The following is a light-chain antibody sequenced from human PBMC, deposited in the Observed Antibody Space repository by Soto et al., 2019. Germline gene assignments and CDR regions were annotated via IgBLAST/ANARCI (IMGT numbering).Light chain of an antibody. Sequence: DIQMTQSPSSRSASVGDRVTITCRASQSISSYLNWYQQKPGKAPKLLIYAASSLQSGVPSRFSGSGSGTDFTLTISSLQPEDFATYYCQQSYSTPITVGPGTKVDIK. CDR1: QSISSY. CDR2: AAS. J-gene: IGKJ3*01. V-gene: IGKV1-39*01. CDR3: QQSYSTPIT.